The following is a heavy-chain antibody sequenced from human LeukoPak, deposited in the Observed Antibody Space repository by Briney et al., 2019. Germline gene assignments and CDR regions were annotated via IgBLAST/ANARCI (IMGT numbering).Heavy chain of an antibody. CDR1: GVSISSSNW. D-gene: IGHD3/OR15-3a*01. J-gene: IGHJ4*02. V-gene: IGHV4-4*02. Sequence: SETLSLTCAVSGVSISSSNWWSWVRQPPGKGLEWIGEIYHSGSTNYNPSLKSRVTISVDKSKNQFSLKLSSVTAADTAVYYCATRYDFWSGYYHFDYWGQGTLVTVSS. CDR2: IYHSGST. CDR3: ATRYDFWSGYYHFDY.